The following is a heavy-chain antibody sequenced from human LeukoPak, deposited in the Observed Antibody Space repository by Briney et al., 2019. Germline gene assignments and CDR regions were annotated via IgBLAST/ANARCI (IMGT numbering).Heavy chain of an antibody. CDR3: ARSIAVARYYFDY. Sequence: KPGGSLRLSCAASGFTFSGYSMNWVRQAPGKGLEWVSSISSSSSNIYYADSVKGRFTISRGNAKNSLYLQMNSLRAEDTAVYYCARSIAVARYYFDYWGQGTLVTVSS. D-gene: IGHD6-19*01. CDR2: ISSSSSNI. V-gene: IGHV3-21*01. J-gene: IGHJ4*02. CDR1: GFTFSGYS.